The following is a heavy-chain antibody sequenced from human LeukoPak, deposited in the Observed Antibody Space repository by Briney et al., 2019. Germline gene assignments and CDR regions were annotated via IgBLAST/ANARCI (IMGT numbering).Heavy chain of an antibody. CDR2: IIPIFGTA. J-gene: IGHJ4*02. D-gene: IGHD1-1*01. Sequence: ALVKVSCKASGGTFISYAISWVRQAPGQGLEWMGGIIPIFGTANYAQKFQGRVTITADESTSTAYMELSSLRSEDTAVYYCASLTNEKNGVYFDYWGQGTLVTVSS. V-gene: IGHV1-69*13. CDR3: ASLTNEKNGVYFDY. CDR1: GGTFISYA.